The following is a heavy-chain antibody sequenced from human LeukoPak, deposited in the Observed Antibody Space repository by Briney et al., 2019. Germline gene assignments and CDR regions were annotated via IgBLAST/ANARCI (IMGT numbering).Heavy chain of an antibody. CDR1: GYTFTGYY. CDR3: ARGLAPNSGSDY. CDR2: SNPNSGGT. J-gene: IGHJ4*02. Sequence: AASVKVSYKASGYTFTGYYMHWVRQAPGQGLEWMGGSNPNSGGTNYAQKFQDMGNITRGKSIRTAYMELSLRRRGGTAVCLFARGLAPNSGSDYWGQGTMVTVSS. V-gene: IGHV1-2*02. D-gene: IGHD1-26*01.